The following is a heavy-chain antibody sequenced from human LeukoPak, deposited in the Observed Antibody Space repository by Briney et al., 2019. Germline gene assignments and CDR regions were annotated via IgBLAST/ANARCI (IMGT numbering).Heavy chain of an antibody. J-gene: IGHJ4*02. D-gene: IGHD3-22*01. CDR3: AKDQGVQYYYDSSGKENDY. Sequence: GGSLRLSCAASGFTVSSTYMSWVRQAPGKGLEWVSVIYSGGNIYYIDSVKGRFTISRDTSKNTLYLQMNSLRAEDTAVYYCAKDQGVQYYYDSSGKENDYWGQGTLVTVSS. CDR1: GFTVSSTY. V-gene: IGHV3-53*05. CDR2: IYSGGNI.